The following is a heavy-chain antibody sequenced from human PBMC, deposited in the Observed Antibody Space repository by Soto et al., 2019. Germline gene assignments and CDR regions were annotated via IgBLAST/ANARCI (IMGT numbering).Heavy chain of an antibody. Sequence: QVQLVQSGAEVKKPGSSVKVSCKASGGTFTNSAFNWVRQAPGQGLEWMGGIIPLFDTTNSAQNFQGRVTFTADDSTSTAYMVLSGLRSEDTAAYYCARYSAGSFWNYAMDVWGQGTTVTVSS. D-gene: IGHD6-13*01. V-gene: IGHV1-69*01. CDR2: IIPLFDTT. J-gene: IGHJ6*02. CDR3: ARYSAGSFWNYAMDV. CDR1: GGTFTNSA.